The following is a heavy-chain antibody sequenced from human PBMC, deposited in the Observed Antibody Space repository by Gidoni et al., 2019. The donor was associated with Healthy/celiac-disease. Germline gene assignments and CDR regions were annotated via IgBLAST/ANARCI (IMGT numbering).Heavy chain of an antibody. CDR1: GFTFSSYS. J-gene: IGHJ6*02. Sequence: EVQLVESGVGLVKPGGSLRLPCAASGFTFSSYSMNWVRQAPGKGLEWVSSISSSSSYIYYADSVKGRFTISRDNAKNSLYLQMNSLRAEDTAVYYCARDSTEAIRRGYYYYGMDVWGQGTTVTVSS. CDR2: ISSSSSYI. CDR3: ARDSTEAIRRGYYYYGMDV. V-gene: IGHV3-21*01. D-gene: IGHD2-2*01.